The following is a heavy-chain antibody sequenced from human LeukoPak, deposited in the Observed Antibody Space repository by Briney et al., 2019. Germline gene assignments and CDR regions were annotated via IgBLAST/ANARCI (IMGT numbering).Heavy chain of an antibody. V-gene: IGHV4-34*01. Sequence: SETLFLTCAVYGGSFSGYYWSWIRQPPGKGLEWIGEINHSGSTNYNPSLKSRVTVSVDTSKNQFSLKLSSVTAADTAVYYCARGSSYCGGDCYNHAFDIWGQGTMVTVSS. D-gene: IGHD2-21*02. J-gene: IGHJ3*02. CDR3: ARGSSYCGGDCYNHAFDI. CDR1: GGSFSGYY. CDR2: INHSGST.